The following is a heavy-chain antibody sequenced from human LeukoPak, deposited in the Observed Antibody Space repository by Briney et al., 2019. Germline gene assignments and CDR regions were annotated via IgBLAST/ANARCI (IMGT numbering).Heavy chain of an antibody. CDR2: IKQDGSEK. V-gene: IGHV3-7*03. CDR3: ARDGRGYSGYDWFDY. Sequence: GGSLRLSCAASGFTFSSYWMSWVRQAPGKGLEWVANIKQDGSEKYYVDSVKGRFTISRDNAKNSLYLQMNSLRAEDTAVYYCARDGRGYSGYDWFDYWGQGTLVTVSS. J-gene: IGHJ4*02. CDR1: GFTFSSYW. D-gene: IGHD5-12*01.